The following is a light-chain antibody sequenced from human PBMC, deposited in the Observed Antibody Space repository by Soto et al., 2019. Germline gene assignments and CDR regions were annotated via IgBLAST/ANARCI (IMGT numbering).Light chain of an antibody. CDR2: DAS. CDR1: QSVNNY. Sequence: EIVLTQSPATLSLSPGERATLSCRASQSVNNYLAWYQQKPGQAPRLLIYDASSRATDIPARFSGSGSGTDFTLTISSLEPEEFATYYCHQRSNWPLTFGGGTKVEIK. CDR3: HQRSNWPLT. J-gene: IGKJ4*01. V-gene: IGKV3-11*01.